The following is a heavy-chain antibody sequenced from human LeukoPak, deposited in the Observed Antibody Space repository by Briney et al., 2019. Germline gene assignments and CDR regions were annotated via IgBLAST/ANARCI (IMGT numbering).Heavy chain of an antibody. V-gene: IGHV3-48*01. CDR3: AKDGETMVRGVIITNFDY. D-gene: IGHD3-10*01. CDR1: GFIFSDDN. J-gene: IGHJ4*02. CDR2: ISSGSSTI. Sequence: GGSLRLSCAASGFIFSDDNMNWVRQAPGKGLEWVSYISSGSSTIYYADSVEGRFTISRDNSKNTLYLQMNSLRAEDTAVYYCAKDGETMVRGVIITNFDYWGQGTLVTVSS.